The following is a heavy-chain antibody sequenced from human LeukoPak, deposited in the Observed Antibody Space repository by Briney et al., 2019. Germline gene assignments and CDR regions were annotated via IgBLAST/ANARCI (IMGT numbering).Heavy chain of an antibody. CDR3: ASRRKRITIFGVVAGPFDY. Sequence: SETLSLTCAVYGGSFSGYYWSWIRQPPGKGLEWIGEINHSGSTNYNPSLKSRVTISVDTSKNQFSLKLSSVTAADTAVYYCASRRKRITIFGVVAGPFDYWGQGTLVPVSS. CDR1: GGSFSGYY. CDR2: INHSGST. J-gene: IGHJ4*02. D-gene: IGHD3-3*01. V-gene: IGHV4-34*01.